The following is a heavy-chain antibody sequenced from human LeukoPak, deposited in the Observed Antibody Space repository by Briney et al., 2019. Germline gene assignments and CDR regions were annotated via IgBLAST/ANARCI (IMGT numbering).Heavy chain of an antibody. Sequence: GGSQRLSCAASGFSFSRYYMSWVRQTPGKALEWISYIPTSGISVQYADSVRGRFTASRDDAKNSLHLQMDSLRVEDTAVYYCTRAVGLGPGAHFDQWGQGALVIVSS. V-gene: IGHV3-11*01. CDR3: TRAVGLGPGAHFDQ. CDR2: IPTSGISV. CDR1: GFSFSRYY. J-gene: IGHJ4*02. D-gene: IGHD1-26*01.